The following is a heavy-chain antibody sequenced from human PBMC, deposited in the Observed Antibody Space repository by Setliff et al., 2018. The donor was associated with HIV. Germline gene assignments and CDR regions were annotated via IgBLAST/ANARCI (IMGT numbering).Heavy chain of an antibody. CDR1: GGSISSGNYY. J-gene: IGHJ3*02. CDR2: LSATGSS. CDR3: ARDLDYDTRASDAFDI. D-gene: IGHD3-22*01. V-gene: IGHV4-61*09. Sequence: PSETLSLTCNVSGGSISSGNYYWSWTRQPAGKGLEWIGHLSATGSSKYNPSLKSRVTISVGTSKNQFSLKVRSVIAADTAVYYCARDLDYDTRASDAFDIWGQGTMVTVSS.